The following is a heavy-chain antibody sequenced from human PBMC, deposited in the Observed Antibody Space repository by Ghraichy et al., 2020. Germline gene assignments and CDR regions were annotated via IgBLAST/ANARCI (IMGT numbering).Heavy chain of an antibody. CDR3: ARPMGYNWKKDAFDI. Sequence: GESLNISCKGSGYSFTSYWIGWVRQMPGKGLEWMGIIYPDSDTRYSPSFQGQVTISADKSISTAYLQWSSLKASDTAMYYCARPMGYNWKKDAFDIWGQGTMVTVSS. D-gene: IGHD1-20*01. CDR2: IYPDSDT. V-gene: IGHV5-51*01. J-gene: IGHJ3*02. CDR1: GYSFTSYW.